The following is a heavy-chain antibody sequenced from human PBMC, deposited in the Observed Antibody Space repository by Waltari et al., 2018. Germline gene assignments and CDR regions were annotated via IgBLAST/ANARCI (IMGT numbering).Heavy chain of an antibody. V-gene: IGHV4-31*03. CDR2: IYYSGST. CDR1: GGSISSGGYY. J-gene: IGHJ4*02. D-gene: IGHD3-22*01. Sequence: QVQLQESGPGLVKPSQTLSLTCTVSGGSISSGGYYWSWIRQHPGKGLEWIGYIYYSGSTYSNPSLKSRVTISVDTSKNQFSLKLSSVTAADTAVYYCARDLAYYYDSSGYFWNGHHFDYWGQGTLVTVSS. CDR3: ARDLAYYYDSSGYFWNGHHFDY.